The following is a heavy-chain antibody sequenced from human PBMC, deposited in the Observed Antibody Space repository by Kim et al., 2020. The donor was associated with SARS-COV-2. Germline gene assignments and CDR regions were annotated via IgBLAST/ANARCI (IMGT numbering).Heavy chain of an antibody. D-gene: IGHD2-15*01. CDR2: ISYDGNNE. V-gene: IGHV3-33*05. CDR3: GRDRGYCSCGSCYGLDY. Sequence: GGSLRLSCAASGFTFNSYGMHWVRQAPGKGLEWVAVISYDGNNEYYGDSVKGRFTISRDNSKNTLYLQMNSLRAEDTAVYYCGRDRGYCSCGSCYGLDYWGEGTLVTLAS. J-gene: IGHJ4*02. CDR1: GFTFNSYG.